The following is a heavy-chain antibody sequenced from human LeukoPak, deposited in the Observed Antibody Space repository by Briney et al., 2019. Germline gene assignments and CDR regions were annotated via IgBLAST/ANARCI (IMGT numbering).Heavy chain of an antibody. CDR2: IYPNSGAT. Sequence: GASVKVSCKAPGYTFTGYYMHWVRQAPGRGLEWMGWIYPNSGATKYAQKFQGRVTMTRDTSISTAYMELSGLRSDDTAVYYCGTLLSNGPFDYWGQGSLVTVSS. CDR3: GTLLSNGPFDY. J-gene: IGHJ4*02. CDR1: GYTFTGYY. V-gene: IGHV1-2*02.